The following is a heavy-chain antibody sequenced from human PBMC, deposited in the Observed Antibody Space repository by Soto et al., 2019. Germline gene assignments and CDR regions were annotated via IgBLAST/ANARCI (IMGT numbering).Heavy chain of an antibody. CDR3: ARRFDS. Sequence: SDTLSLTCTVSGGSISSGNYYWSWIRQSPGKGLEWIGYIYSSGSTNYNPSLKSRVIISVDTSKNQFSLKLSSVTAEDTAVYYCARRFDSWGQGTLVTVSS. CDR1: GGSISSGNYY. J-gene: IGHJ5*01. V-gene: IGHV4-61*01. CDR2: IYSSGST.